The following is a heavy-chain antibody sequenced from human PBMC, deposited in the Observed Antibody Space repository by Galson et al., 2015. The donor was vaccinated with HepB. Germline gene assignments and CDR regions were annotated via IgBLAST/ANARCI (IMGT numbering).Heavy chain of an antibody. Sequence: SVKVSCKASGYTFTGYYMHWVRQAPGQGLEWMGWINPNSGGTNYAQKFQGWVTMTRDTSISTAYMELSRLRSDDTAVYYCARDRRGIAVAGKGNWFDPWGQGTLVTVSS. D-gene: IGHD6-19*01. CDR3: ARDRRGIAVAGKGNWFDP. J-gene: IGHJ5*02. CDR2: INPNSGGT. V-gene: IGHV1-2*04. CDR1: GYTFTGYY.